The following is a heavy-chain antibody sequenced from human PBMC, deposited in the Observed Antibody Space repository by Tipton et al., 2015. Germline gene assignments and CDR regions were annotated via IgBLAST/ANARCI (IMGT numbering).Heavy chain of an antibody. CDR2: IYYSGST. CDR3: ARERRDYYVMDV. Sequence: TLSLTCTVSGGSIASRGFYWSWIRQHPEKGLEWIGYIYYSGSTNYNPSLKSRVTISADTSKNQFSLKLSSVTAADTAVYYCARERRDYYVMDVWGQGATVTVSS. V-gene: IGHV4-61*08. J-gene: IGHJ6*02. CDR1: GGSIASRGFY.